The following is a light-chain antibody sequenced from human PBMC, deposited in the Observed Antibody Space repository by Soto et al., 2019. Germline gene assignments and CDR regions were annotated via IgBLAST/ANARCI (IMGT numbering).Light chain of an antibody. CDR2: AAS. J-gene: IGKJ4*01. Sequence: IQTTRSHSSLTASVGARVTIPYQASQGISNYLAWYQQKPGKVPKLLIYAASTLQSGVPSRFSGSGSGTDFTLTISSLQPEDFATYYCQNSNSAPLTFGEGTKVDIK. CDR3: QNSNSAPLT. CDR1: QGISNY. V-gene: IGKV1-27*01.